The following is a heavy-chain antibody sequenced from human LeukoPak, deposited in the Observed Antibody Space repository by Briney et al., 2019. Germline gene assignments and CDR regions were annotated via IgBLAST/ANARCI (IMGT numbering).Heavy chain of an antibody. V-gene: IGHV3-21*01. CDR2: ISSSSSYI. D-gene: IGHD2-15*01. Sequence: GGSLRLSCAASGSTFSSYSMNWVRQAPGKGLEWVSSISSSSSYIYYADSVKGRFTISRDNAKNSLYLQMNSLRAEDTAVYYCARKKGGPSKFCFDYWGQGTLVTVSS. J-gene: IGHJ4*02. CDR3: ARKKGGPSKFCFDY. CDR1: GSTFSSYS.